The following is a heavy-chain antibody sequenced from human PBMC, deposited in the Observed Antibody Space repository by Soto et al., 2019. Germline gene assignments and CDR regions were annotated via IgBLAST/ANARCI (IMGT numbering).Heavy chain of an antibody. V-gene: IGHV4-31*03. CDR2: IYYSGST. Sequence: QVQLQESGPGLVKPSQTLSLTCTVSGGSISSGGYYWSWIRQHPGKGLEWIGYIYYSGSTYSNPSLKSRVTLSVDTSKNQCSLKLSSVTAADTAVYYCARSIVATTFIYYYYGMDVWGQGTTVTVSS. CDR1: GGSISSGGYY. CDR3: ARSIVATTFIYYYYGMDV. J-gene: IGHJ6*02. D-gene: IGHD5-12*01.